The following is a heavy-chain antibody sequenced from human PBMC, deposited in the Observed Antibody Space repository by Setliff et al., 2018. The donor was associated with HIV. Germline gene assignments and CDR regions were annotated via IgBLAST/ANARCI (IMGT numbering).Heavy chain of an antibody. J-gene: IGHJ5*02. CDR3: ARVRITVAGAGGWFDP. CDR2: IYYSGST. CDR1: GGSISSSSYY. Sequence: SETLSLTCTVSGGSISSSSYYWGWIRQPPGKGLEWIGSIYYSGSTYYNPSLKSRVAISVDTSKNQFSLKLSSVTAADTAVYYCARVRITVAGAGGWFDPWGQGTLVTVSS. D-gene: IGHD6-19*01. V-gene: IGHV4-39*07.